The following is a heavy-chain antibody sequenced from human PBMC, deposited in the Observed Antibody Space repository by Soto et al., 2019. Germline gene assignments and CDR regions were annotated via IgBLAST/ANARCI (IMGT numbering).Heavy chain of an antibody. CDR1: GYTFTNYW. J-gene: IGHJ6*02. Sequence: GASLKISCNGAGYTFTNYWIGWVRQMPGKGLEWMGIIYPGDSDTKYNPSFQGQVTISADKSITTTYLQWSSLKASDTAIYYCAASIFYYGMDVWGQGTTVTVSS. CDR2: IYPGDSDT. V-gene: IGHV5-51*01. CDR3: AASIFYYGMDV.